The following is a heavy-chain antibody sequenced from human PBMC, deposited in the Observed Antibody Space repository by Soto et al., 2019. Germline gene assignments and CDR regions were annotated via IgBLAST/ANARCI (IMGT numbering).Heavy chain of an antibody. CDR2: INHSGST. J-gene: IGHJ6*02. CDR1: GGSFSNYY. V-gene: IGHV4-34*01. D-gene: IGHD2-2*01. Sequence: QVQLQQWGAGLLKPSETLSLTCAVYGGSFSNYYCSWIRQPPGTGLEWVVEINHSGSTNYNSSLNSRVTISVDTSKNQFSLQLSSVTAEATALYYCARLDLYCSSTSCYSYYSYYGMDVWGQGTTVTVSS. CDR3: ARLDLYCSSTSCYSYYSYYGMDV.